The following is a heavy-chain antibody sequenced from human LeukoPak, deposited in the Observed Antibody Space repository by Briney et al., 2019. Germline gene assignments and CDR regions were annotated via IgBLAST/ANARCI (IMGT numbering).Heavy chain of an antibody. V-gene: IGHV4-59*01. CDR1: GGPIRSYY. CDR3: ARAGYYYGSGYSDWFDP. D-gene: IGHD3-10*01. CDR2: IYYTGST. Sequence: SETLSLTCTVSGGPIRSYYWTWIRQPPGKGLEWIGHIYYTGSTTYNPSLKSRVTISVDTSKNQFSLKLTSVTAADTAVYYCARAGYYYGSGYSDWFDPWGQGTMVTVSS. J-gene: IGHJ3*01.